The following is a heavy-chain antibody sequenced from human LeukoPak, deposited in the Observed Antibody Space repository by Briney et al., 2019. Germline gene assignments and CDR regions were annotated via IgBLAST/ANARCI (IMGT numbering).Heavy chain of an antibody. Sequence: GGSLRLSCAASGFTFSSYSMNWVRQAPGKGLEWVSYISKSSDRIYHADSVKGRFTVSRDNAKNSLYLQMDSLRAEDTAVYYCARDLLNDEGSSYFFDQWGQGTLVTVSS. V-gene: IGHV3-48*04. CDR2: ISKSSDRI. J-gene: IGHJ4*02. CDR3: ARDLLNDEGSSYFFDQ. CDR1: GFTFSSYS. D-gene: IGHD2-2*01.